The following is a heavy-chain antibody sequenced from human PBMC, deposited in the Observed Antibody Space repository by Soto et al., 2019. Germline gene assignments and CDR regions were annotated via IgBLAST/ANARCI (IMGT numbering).Heavy chain of an antibody. CDR1: GGSFSGYY. CDR2: INHSGST. Sequence: PSETLSLTCAVYGGSFSGYYWSWIRQPPGKGLEWIGEINHSGSTNYNPSLKSRVTISVDTSKNQFSLKLSSVTAADTTVYYCGRTPTHTLFGGTNCFDPWGQGTLVTVSS. CDR3: GRTPTHTLFGGTNCFDP. D-gene: IGHD3-3*01. V-gene: IGHV4-34*01. J-gene: IGHJ5*02.